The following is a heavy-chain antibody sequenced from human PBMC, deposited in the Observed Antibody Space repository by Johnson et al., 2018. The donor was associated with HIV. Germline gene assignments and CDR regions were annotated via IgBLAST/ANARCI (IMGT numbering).Heavy chain of an antibody. J-gene: IGHJ3*01. V-gene: IGHV3-30*04. Sequence: VQLVESGGGLVQPGGSLRLSCAASGFTFSSYAMSWVRQAPGKGLEWVAVISNDGSNKYYADSVKGRLTISRDNSKNTLYLQMSSRRTEDTAVYYCARARAIVVNPWGQGTMVTVSS. CDR3: ARARAIVVNP. D-gene: IGHD3-22*01. CDR2: ISNDGSNK. CDR1: GFTFSSYA.